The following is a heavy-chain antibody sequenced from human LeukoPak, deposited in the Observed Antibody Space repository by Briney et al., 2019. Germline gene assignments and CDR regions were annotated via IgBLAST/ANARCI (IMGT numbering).Heavy chain of an antibody. CDR2: IKSKTDGGTI. CDR3: ITGVRDSNGYYNFDY. Sequence: PGGSLRLSCTASGFTFSNAWMNWVRQAPGKGLEWVGRIKSKTDGGTIDYAAPVKGRFTISRDDSKNTLSLQMNSLQIEDTAVYYCITGVRDSNGYYNFDYWGQGTLVTVSS. CDR1: GFTFSNAW. V-gene: IGHV3-15*01. J-gene: IGHJ4*02. D-gene: IGHD3-22*01.